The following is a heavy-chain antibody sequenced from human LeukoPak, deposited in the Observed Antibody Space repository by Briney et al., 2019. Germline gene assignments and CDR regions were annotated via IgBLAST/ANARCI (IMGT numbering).Heavy chain of an antibody. CDR1: GGSISSYY. V-gene: IGHV4-4*07. CDR2: IYTSGST. Sequence: PSETLSLTCTVSGGSISSYYWSCIRQPAGKGLEWIGRIYTSGSTNYNPSLKSRVTMSVDTSKNQFSLKLSSVTAADTAVYYCARANYYGSGSYYFDYWGQGTLVTVSS. CDR3: ARANYYGSGSYYFDY. D-gene: IGHD3-10*01. J-gene: IGHJ4*02.